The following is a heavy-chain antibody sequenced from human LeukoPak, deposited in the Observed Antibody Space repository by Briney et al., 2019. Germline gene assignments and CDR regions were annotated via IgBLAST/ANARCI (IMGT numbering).Heavy chain of an antibody. CDR3: ARDSYGWHDRWDY. D-gene: IGHD3-16*01. J-gene: IGHJ4*02. Sequence: GGSLRLSCAASGFTFSSYLMNWVRQAPGKGLEWVSSIGTTGNYIYYSDSVKGRFTISRDNAKDSLFLQMNSLGTEDTGVYYCARDSYGWHDRWDYWGLGTQVIVSS. V-gene: IGHV3-21*01. CDR2: IGTTGNYI. CDR1: GFTFSSYL.